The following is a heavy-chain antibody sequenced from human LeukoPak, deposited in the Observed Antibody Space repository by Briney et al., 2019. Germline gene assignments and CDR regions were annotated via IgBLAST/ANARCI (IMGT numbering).Heavy chain of an antibody. CDR1: GYSISSGYY. Sequence: SETLSLTCTVSGYSISSGYYWGWIRQPPGKGLEWIGSIYHSGSTYYNPSLKSRVTISVDTSKNQFSLKLSSVTAADTAVYYCARDNSYGSGSFDYWGQGTLVTVSS. D-gene: IGHD3-10*01. J-gene: IGHJ4*02. CDR2: IYHSGST. CDR3: ARDNSYGSGSFDY. V-gene: IGHV4-38-2*02.